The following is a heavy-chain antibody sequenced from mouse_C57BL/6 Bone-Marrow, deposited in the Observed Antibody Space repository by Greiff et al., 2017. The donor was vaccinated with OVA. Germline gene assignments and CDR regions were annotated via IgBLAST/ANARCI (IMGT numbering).Heavy chain of an antibody. Sequence: EVQGVESGGGLVQPKGSLKLSCAASGFSFNTYAMNWVRQAPGKGLEWVARIRSKSNNYATYYADSVKDRFTISRDDSESMLYLQMNNLKTEDTAMYYCVRALYGHLFDYWGQGTTLTVSS. CDR3: VRALYGHLFDY. D-gene: IGHD1-1*02. CDR2: IRSKSNNYAT. J-gene: IGHJ2*01. CDR1: GFSFNTYA. V-gene: IGHV10-1*01.